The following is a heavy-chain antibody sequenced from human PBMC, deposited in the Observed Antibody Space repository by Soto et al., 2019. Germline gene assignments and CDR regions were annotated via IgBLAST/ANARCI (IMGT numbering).Heavy chain of an antibody. CDR2: ISGSGGST. CDR1: GFTFSSYA. J-gene: IGHJ5*02. Sequence: PGGSLRLSCAASGFTFSSYAMSWVRQAPGKGLEWVSAISGSGGSTYYADPVKGRFTISRDNSKNTLYLQMNSLRAEDTAVYYCAKEFTYRAFWAMVRESYNWFDPWGQGTLVTVSS. CDR3: AKEFTYRAFWAMVRESYNWFDP. V-gene: IGHV3-23*01. D-gene: IGHD3-10*01.